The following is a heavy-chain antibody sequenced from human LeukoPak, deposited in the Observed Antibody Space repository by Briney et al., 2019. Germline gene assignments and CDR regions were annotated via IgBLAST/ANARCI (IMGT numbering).Heavy chain of an antibody. CDR1: GGSFSGYY. D-gene: IGHD3-10*01. V-gene: IGHV4-34*01. CDR3: ASHRRSHGSEY. CDR2: INHSGST. J-gene: IGHJ4*02. Sequence: PSETLSLTCAVYGGSFSGYYWSWIRQPPGKGLEWIGEINHSGSTNYNPSLKSRVTISVDTSKNQFSLKLSSVTAADTAIYYCASHRRSHGSEYWGQGTLVTVSS.